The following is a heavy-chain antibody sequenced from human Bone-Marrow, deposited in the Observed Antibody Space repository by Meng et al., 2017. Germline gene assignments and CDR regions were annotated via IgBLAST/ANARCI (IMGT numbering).Heavy chain of an antibody. V-gene: IGHV1-2*06. CDR1: GYTFPYYW. CDR3: ARDEDISAAGKLFGDY. Sequence: VQRVLAGAELKKPGASVNVSYKASGYTFPYYWLHWVRRAPGQGLEWMGRINPKSGDTHYAQRFQGRVTMTGDTSISTAYMELSGLRSDDTAMYYCARDEDISAAGKLFGDYWGQGTLVTVSS. CDR2: INPKSGDT. J-gene: IGHJ4*02. D-gene: IGHD6-13*01.